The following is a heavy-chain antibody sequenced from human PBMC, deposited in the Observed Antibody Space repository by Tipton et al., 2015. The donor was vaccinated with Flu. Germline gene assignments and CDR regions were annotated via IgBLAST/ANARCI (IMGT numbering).Heavy chain of an antibody. D-gene: IGHD5-12*01. V-gene: IGHV4-59*01. CDR1: GGSFSGYY. CDR2: IYYSGST. Sequence: TLSLTCAVYGGSFSGYYWSWIRQPPGKGLEWIGYIYYSGSTNYNPSLKSRVTISVDTSKNQFSLKLSSVTAADTAVYYCARGGGYDGDAFDIWGQGTMVTVSS. CDR3: ARGGGYDGDAFDI. J-gene: IGHJ3*02.